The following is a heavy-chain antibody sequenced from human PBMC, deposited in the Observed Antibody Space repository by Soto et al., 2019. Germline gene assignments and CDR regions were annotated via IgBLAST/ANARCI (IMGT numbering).Heavy chain of an antibody. J-gene: IGHJ4*02. Sequence: QVQLVQSGAEVKKPGSSVKVSCEASGGTFSGHAISWVRQAPGQGPEWMGGLIPLFGTTQHAQNFQDRLTITADKSTSPAYMELPSLRFEDTAIYYCARGPNWGYRFDSWGQGTLVTVSS. D-gene: IGHD7-27*01. CDR3: ARGPNWGYRFDS. CDR2: LIPLFGTT. V-gene: IGHV1-69*06. CDR1: GGTFSGHA.